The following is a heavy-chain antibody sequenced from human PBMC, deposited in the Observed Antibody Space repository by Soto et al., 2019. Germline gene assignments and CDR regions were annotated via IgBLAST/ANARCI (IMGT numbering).Heavy chain of an antibody. CDR3: ARSPEYDILTGYYRPDFDY. CDR2: VYYSGTT. J-gene: IGHJ4*02. V-gene: IGHV4-59*08. D-gene: IGHD3-9*01. CDR1: GGSIGSYY. Sequence: SETLSLTCTVSGGSIGSYYWSWIRQPPGKGLEWIGHVYYSGTTNYNPSLESRVTISVDTSKNQFSLKLSSVTAADTAVYYCARSPEYDILTGYYRPDFDYWGQGTLVTVSS.